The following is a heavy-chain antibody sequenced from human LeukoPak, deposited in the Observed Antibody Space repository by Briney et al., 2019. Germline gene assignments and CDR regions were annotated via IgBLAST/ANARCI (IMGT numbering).Heavy chain of an antibody. CDR2: ISSSSNYI. D-gene: IGHD2/OR15-2a*01. Sequence: PGGSLRLSCAASGFTFSSYSMNWVRQAPGKGLEWVSSISSSSNYIYYADSVKGRFTISRDNAKNSLYLQMKSLRAEDTAVYYCARGKTSQNIVTRKTYNWFDPWGQGTLVTVSS. CDR3: ARGKTSQNIVTRKTYNWFDP. V-gene: IGHV3-21*01. J-gene: IGHJ5*02. CDR1: GFTFSSYS.